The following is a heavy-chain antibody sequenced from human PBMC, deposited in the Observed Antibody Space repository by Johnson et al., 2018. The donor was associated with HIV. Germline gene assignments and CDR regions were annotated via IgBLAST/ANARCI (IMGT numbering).Heavy chain of an antibody. CDR3: AKGWGAFDI. D-gene: IGHD3-16*01. J-gene: IGHJ3*02. CDR2: IKQDGSEK. V-gene: IGHV3-7*01. CDR1: GFTFSSYW. Sequence: VQLVESGGGLVQPGGSLRLSCAASGFTFSSYWMSWVRQAPGKGLEWVANIKQDGSEKSYVDSVKGRFTISRDNARNSLYLKMNSLRAEDTAVYYCAKGWGAFDIWGQGTMVTVSS.